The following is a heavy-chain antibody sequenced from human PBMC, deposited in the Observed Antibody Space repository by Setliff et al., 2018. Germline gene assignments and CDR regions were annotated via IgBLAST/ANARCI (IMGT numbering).Heavy chain of an antibody. J-gene: IGHJ5*02. V-gene: IGHV1-69*13. CDR1: GGTFSSYA. CDR3: ARGYRGYYNFWSGSQGANWFDP. CDR2: IIPIFGTA. D-gene: IGHD3-3*01. Sequence: SVKVSSKASGGTFSSYAISWVRQAPGQGLEWMGGIIPIFGTANYAQKFQGRVTITADESTSTAYMELSSLRSEDTAVYYCARGYRGYYNFWSGSQGANWFDPWGQGTLVTVSS.